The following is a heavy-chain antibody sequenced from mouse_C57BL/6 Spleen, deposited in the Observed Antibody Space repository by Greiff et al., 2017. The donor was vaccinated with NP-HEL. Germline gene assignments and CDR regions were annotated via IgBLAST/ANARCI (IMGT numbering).Heavy chain of an antibody. Sequence: VQLQQSGPELVKPGASVKISCKASGYTFTDYYMNWVKQSHGKSLEWIGDINPNNGGTSYNQKFKGKATLTVDKSSSTAYMELRSLTSEDSAVYYCARERDDYVAYYAMDYWGQGTSVTVSS. CDR1: GYTFTDYY. D-gene: IGHD2-4*01. V-gene: IGHV1-26*01. CDR2: INPNNGGT. J-gene: IGHJ4*01. CDR3: ARERDDYVAYYAMDY.